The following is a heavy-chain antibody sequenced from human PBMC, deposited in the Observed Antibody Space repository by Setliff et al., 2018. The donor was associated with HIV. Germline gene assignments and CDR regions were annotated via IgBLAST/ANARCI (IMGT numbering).Heavy chain of an antibody. Sequence: GGSLRLSCAASGFTFSNYWMHWVRQAPGEGLVWVSRIKSNGNITYYGDSVKGRFTISRDNSKNTVYLQMNSLRADDTAVYYCAKRDYSSSHDHYPLFDFWGQGTLVTVSS. CDR3: AKRDYSSSHDHYPLFDF. CDR1: GFTFSNYW. D-gene: IGHD3-10*01. V-gene: IGHV3-74*01. CDR2: IKSNGNIT. J-gene: IGHJ4*02.